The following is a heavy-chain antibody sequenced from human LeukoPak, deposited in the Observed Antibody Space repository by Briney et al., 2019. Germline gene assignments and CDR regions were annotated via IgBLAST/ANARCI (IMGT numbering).Heavy chain of an antibody. D-gene: IGHD5-18*01. Sequence: PGGSLRLSCTASGFTFSAYGMHWVRQAPGKGLEWVAFIRYDGSNEYYAESVKGRFTISRDRPKKTLYLQMNSLRAEDTAVYYCAKSGYSYASIGYFDYWGQGTLPTVSS. J-gene: IGHJ4*02. CDR2: IRYDGSNE. V-gene: IGHV3-30*02. CDR3: AKSGYSYASIGYFDY. CDR1: GFTFSAYG.